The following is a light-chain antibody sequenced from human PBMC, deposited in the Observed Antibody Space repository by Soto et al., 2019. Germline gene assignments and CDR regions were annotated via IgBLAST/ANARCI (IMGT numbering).Light chain of an antibody. CDR2: LTS. J-gene: IGKJ1*01. Sequence: EIVLTQSPATLSSFPGDRVTLSCRASQAVNTRLAWYQHKPGQAPRLLIYLTSNRAAGIPARFSGSGSGTEFTLTISSLQSEDYAVYYCHQYNNWPPWTFGQGTKVDIK. V-gene: IGKV3D-15*01. CDR1: QAVNTR. CDR3: HQYNNWPPWT.